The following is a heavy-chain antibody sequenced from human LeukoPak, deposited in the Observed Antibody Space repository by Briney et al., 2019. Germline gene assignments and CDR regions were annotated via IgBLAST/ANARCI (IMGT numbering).Heavy chain of an antibody. V-gene: IGHV1-69*13. J-gene: IGHJ3*02. Sequence: SVKVSFKASGGTFSSYAISWVRQAPGQGLEWMGGIIPIFGTANYAQKFQGRVTITADESTSTAYMELSSLRSEDTAGDYCASDYYDPDAFAIWRQGTMVTVSS. D-gene: IGHD3-22*01. CDR1: GGTFSSYA. CDR3: ASDYYDPDAFAI. CDR2: IIPIFGTA.